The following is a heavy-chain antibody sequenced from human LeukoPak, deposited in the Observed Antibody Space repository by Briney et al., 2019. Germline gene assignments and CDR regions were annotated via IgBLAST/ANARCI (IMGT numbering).Heavy chain of an antibody. CDR1: GGSISESSYY. J-gene: IGHJ4*02. CDR2: VYYNGSP. D-gene: IGHD5-18*01. CDR3: ARGGPAMALDY. V-gene: IGHV4-39*01. Sequence: ASETLSLTCTVSGGSISESSYYWGWIRQTPGKGLEWIGSVYYNGSPYYNPSLKSRITISVDTSQSQFSLKLSSVTAADTAVYYCARGGPAMALDYWGQGTLVTVSS.